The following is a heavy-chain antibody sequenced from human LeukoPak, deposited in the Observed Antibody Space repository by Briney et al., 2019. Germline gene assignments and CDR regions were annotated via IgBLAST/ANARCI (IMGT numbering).Heavy chain of an antibody. Sequence: GGSLRLSCAASGFTFDDYTMRWVRQAPGKGLEWVSVISWDGGSAYYTDSVKGRFTISRDNSKNSLYLQMNSLTTEDTALYYCAKDLSTSGWILDYWGQGTLVTVSS. CDR2: ISWDGGSA. D-gene: IGHD6-19*01. CDR3: AKDLSTSGWILDY. CDR1: GFTFDDYT. J-gene: IGHJ4*02. V-gene: IGHV3-43*01.